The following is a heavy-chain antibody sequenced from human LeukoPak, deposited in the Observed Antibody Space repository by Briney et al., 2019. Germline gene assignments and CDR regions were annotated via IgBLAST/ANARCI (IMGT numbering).Heavy chain of an antibody. V-gene: IGHV4-4*07. CDR2: IYTSGST. CDR1: GGSISSYY. CDR3: ARSTVTFPLGYYFDY. Sequence: SETLSLTCTVSGGSISSYYWSWIRQPAGKGLEWIGRIYTSGSTNYNPSLKSRVTMSVDTSKNQFSLKLSSVTAADTAVYYCARSTVTFPLGYYFDYWGQGTLVTVSS. D-gene: IGHD5/OR15-5a*01. J-gene: IGHJ4*02.